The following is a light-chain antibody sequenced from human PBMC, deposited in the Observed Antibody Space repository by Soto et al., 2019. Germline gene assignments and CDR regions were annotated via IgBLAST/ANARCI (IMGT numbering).Light chain of an antibody. CDR3: CSYAGTYTYV. J-gene: IGLJ1*01. V-gene: IGLV2-11*01. Sequence: QSALTQPRSVSGSPGQSVTISCTGTSSDVGGYNSVSWYQQRPGKAPKLMIYVVTKRPSGVPARFSGPKSGNTASLTISGLQAEDEADYYCCSYAGTYTYVFGTGTKVTVL. CDR2: VVT. CDR1: SSDVGGYNS.